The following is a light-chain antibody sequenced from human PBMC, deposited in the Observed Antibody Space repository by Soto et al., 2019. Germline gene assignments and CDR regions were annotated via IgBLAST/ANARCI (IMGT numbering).Light chain of an antibody. Sequence: EIVLTQSPGPLSLSPGERATLSCRASQSVSSSSLAWYQQKRGQAPRLLIHDASSRATGIPDRFSGSGSGSDFTLTISRLEPEDFAVYYCQQYGGSPRTFGQGTKVDIK. CDR2: DAS. V-gene: IGKV3-20*01. J-gene: IGKJ1*01. CDR1: QSVSSSS. CDR3: QQYGGSPRT.